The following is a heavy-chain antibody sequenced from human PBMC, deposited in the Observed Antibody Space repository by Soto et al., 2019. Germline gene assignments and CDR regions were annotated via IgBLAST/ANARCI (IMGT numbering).Heavy chain of an antibody. CDR2: INTAGSTK. Sequence: PGGSLRLSCAASGFTFSNFEMHWVRQAPGKGLEWVSYINTAGSTKYYAESVKGRFTISRDNARNSLFLQMNSLRAEDTAVYYCARFYDSSGYYSAYFDYWGQGTLVTVSS. D-gene: IGHD3-22*01. J-gene: IGHJ4*02. CDR3: ARFYDSSGYYSAYFDY. CDR1: GFTFSNFE. V-gene: IGHV3-48*03.